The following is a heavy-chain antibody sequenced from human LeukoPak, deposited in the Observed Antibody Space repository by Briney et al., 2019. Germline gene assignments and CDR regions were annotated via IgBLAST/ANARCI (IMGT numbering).Heavy chain of an antibody. Sequence: GGSLRLSCAASGFTFSSYSMNWVRQAPGKGLEWVSSISSSSSYIYYADSVKGRFTISRDNAKNSLYLQMNSLRAEDTAVYYCASPYSSRWYELCYWGQGTLVTVSS. J-gene: IGHJ4*02. CDR3: ASPYSSRWYELCY. CDR1: GFTFSSYS. V-gene: IGHV3-21*01. CDR2: ISSSSSYI. D-gene: IGHD6-13*01.